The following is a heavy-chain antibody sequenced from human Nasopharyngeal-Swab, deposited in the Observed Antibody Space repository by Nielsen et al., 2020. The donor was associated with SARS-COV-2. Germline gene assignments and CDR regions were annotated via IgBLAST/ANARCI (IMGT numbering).Heavy chain of an antibody. CDR2: ISYDGSNK. CDR3: ARDHDGSSWQSPPTADS. J-gene: IGHJ5*02. Sequence: GESLKISCAASGFTFSSYGMPWVRQAPGKGLEWVAVISYDGSNKYYADSVKGRFTISRDNSKNTLYLQMNSLRAEDTAVYYCARDHDGSSWQSPPTADSWGQGTLVTVSS. V-gene: IGHV3-30*03. CDR1: GFTFSSYG. D-gene: IGHD6-13*01.